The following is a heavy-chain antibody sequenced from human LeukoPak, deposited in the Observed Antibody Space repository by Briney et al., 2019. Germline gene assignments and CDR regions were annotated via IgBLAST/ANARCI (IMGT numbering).Heavy chain of an antibody. V-gene: IGHV3-7*01. D-gene: IGHD5-18*01. CDR3: ARDQEISRGYSYGYRSGVDY. CDR1: GFTFSTYW. CDR2: IKEDGSEK. J-gene: IGHJ4*02. Sequence: GGSLRLSCAASGFTFSTYWMSWVRQAPGKGLEWVANIKEDGSEKYYADSVKGRFTISRDNSKNTLYLQMNSLRAEDTAVYYCARDQEISRGYSYGYRSGVDYWGQGTLVTVSS.